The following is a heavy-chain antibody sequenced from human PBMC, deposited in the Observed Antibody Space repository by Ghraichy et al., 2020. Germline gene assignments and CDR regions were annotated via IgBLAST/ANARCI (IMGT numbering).Heavy chain of an antibody. V-gene: IGHV3-48*03. D-gene: IGHD6-13*01. CDR2: ISSRGITT. CDR1: GFTFSTYE. Sequence: GSLRLSCAASGFTFSTYEMNWVRQAPGKGLEWVSYISSRGITTYYADSVKGRFTISRDNAKNSLYLQMNSLRDEDTAVYYCARDLGGSNSWYRFDYWGQGALVTVSS. CDR3: ARDLGGSNSWYRFDY. J-gene: IGHJ4*02.